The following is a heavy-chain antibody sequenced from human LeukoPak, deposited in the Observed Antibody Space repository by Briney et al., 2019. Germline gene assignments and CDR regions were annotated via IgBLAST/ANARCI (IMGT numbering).Heavy chain of an antibody. Sequence: GGSLRLSCAASGFTFSSYSMNWVRQAPGKGLEWVSSISSSGTYLYYADSVKGRFTISRDNAKNSLYLQMNSLRAEDTAVYYCARDRGGAYYYGMGVWGQGTMVTVSS. D-gene: IGHD3-10*01. CDR2: ISSSGTYL. V-gene: IGHV3-21*01. J-gene: IGHJ6*02. CDR1: GFTFSSYS. CDR3: ARDRGGAYYYGMGV.